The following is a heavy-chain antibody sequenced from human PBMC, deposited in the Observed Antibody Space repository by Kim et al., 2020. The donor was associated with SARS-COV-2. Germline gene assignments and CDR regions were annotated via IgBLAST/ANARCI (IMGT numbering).Heavy chain of an antibody. D-gene: IGHD3-10*01. CDR1: GFTFSSYS. V-gene: IGHV3-21*01. CDR3: AREAPADPRGLYNWFDP. CDR2: ISSSSSYI. J-gene: IGHJ5*02. Sequence: WGSLRLSCATSGFTFSSYSMNWVRQAPGKGLEWVSSISSSSSYIYYADSVKGRFTISRDNAKNSLYLQMNSLRAEDTAVYYCAREAPADPRGLYNWFDPWGQGTLVTVSS.